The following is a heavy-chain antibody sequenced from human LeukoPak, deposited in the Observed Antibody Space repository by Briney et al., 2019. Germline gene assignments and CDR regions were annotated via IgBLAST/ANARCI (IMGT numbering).Heavy chain of an antibody. CDR1: GFTFSSYA. D-gene: IGHD2-2*01. CDR3: ARSGGDIVVVPAAIDYYMDV. CDR2: ISSNGGST. J-gene: IGHJ6*03. V-gene: IGHV3-64*01. Sequence: GGSLRLSCAASGFTFSSYAMHWVRQAPGKGLEYVSAISSNGGSTYYAKSVKGRFTISRDNSKNTLYLKMGSLRAEDMAVYYCARSGGDIVVVPAAIDYYMDVWGKGTTVTVSS.